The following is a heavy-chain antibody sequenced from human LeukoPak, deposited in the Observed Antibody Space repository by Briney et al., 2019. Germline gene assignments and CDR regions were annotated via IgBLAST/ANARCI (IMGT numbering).Heavy chain of an antibody. CDR2: ISYDGNVK. V-gene: IGHV3-30-3*01. CDR1: GFSFSHYA. J-gene: IGHJ4*02. Sequence: PGGSLRLSCAASGFSFSHYALHWVRQAPGKGLEWLTFISYDGNVKYYADSVKGRFTVSGDDSKITLYLQMHSLRAEDTALYYCARDFSTKYSQDYWGQGTLVTVSS. D-gene: IGHD1-26*01. CDR3: ARDFSTKYSQDY.